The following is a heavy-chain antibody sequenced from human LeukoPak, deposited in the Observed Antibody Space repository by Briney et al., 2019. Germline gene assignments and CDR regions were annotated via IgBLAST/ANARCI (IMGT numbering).Heavy chain of an antibody. CDR2: MNPNSGNT. CDR3: ARRYKNVVVPGYYMDV. V-gene: IGHV1-8*01. D-gene: IGHD2/OR15-2a*01. CDR1: GYTFTSYD. J-gene: IGHJ6*03. Sequence: VASVKVSCKASGYTFTSYDINWVRQATGQGPEWMGWMNPNSGNTGYAQKFQGRVTMTRNTSISTAYTELSSLTSEDTAVYYCARRYKNVVVPGYYMDVWGKGTTVTVSS.